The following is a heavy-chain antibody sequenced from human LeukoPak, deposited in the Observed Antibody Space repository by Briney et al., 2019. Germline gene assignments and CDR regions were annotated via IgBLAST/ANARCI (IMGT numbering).Heavy chain of an antibody. D-gene: IGHD6-19*01. CDR2: INWNGGST. CDR1: GFTFDDYG. V-gene: IGHV3-20*04. J-gene: IGHJ4*02. Sequence: PGGSLTLSCAVSGFTFDDYGMSWVRQAPGKGLEWVSGINWNGGSTGYADSVKGRFTISRDNSKNTLSLQMNSLRAEDTAVYYCAKWGEQWQSFDYWGQGTLVTVSS. CDR3: AKWGEQWQSFDY.